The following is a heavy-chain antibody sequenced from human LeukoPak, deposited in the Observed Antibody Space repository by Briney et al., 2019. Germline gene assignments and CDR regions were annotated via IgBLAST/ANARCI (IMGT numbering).Heavy chain of an antibody. D-gene: IGHD2-2*01. J-gene: IGHJ5*02. Sequence: SETLSLTCTVSGGSISSSSYYWGWIRQPPGKGLEWIGSIYYSGSTYYNPSLKSRVTISVDTSKNQFSLKLSSVTAADTAVYYCARGRLAYQLPRFDPWGQGTLVTVSS. CDR3: ARGRLAYQLPRFDP. CDR1: GGSISSSSYY. V-gene: IGHV4-39*07. CDR2: IYYSGST.